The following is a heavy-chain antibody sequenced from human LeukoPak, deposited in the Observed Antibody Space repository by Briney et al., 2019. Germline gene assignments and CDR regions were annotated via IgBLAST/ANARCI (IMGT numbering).Heavy chain of an antibody. J-gene: IGHJ3*02. Sequence: PGGSLRLSCAASGFTFSSYAMTWVRQAPGKGLEWVSGVFSSGDSTYYADSVKGRFTISRDNAKNSLSLQMNSLADEDTAVYYCAAEGYYGGFDIWGQGTMVTVSS. CDR2: VFSSGDST. V-gene: IGHV3-23*01. D-gene: IGHD3-3*01. CDR3: AAEGYYGGFDI. CDR1: GFTFSSYA.